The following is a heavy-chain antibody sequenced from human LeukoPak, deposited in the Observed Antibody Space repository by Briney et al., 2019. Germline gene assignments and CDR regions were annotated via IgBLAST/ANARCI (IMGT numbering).Heavy chain of an antibody. D-gene: IGHD4-17*01. CDR2: IKQDGSEK. CDR1: GFTFSNYW. Sequence: GGSLRLSCAASGFTFSNYWMSWVRQAPGKGLEWVANIKQDGSEKYYVDSVKGRFTISRDNAKNSLYLQMNSLRAEDTAVYYCARGGYGDYTYYYYMDVWGKGTTVTVSS. J-gene: IGHJ6*03. CDR3: ARGGYGDYTYYYYMDV. V-gene: IGHV3-7*01.